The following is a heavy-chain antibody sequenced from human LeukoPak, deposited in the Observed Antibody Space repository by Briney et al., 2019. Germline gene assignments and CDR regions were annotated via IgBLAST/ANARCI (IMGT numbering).Heavy chain of an antibody. CDR2: INHSGST. V-gene: IGHV4-34*01. J-gene: IGHJ4*02. CDR3: ARVGAYGDYLGY. D-gene: IGHD4-17*01. Sequence: SETLSLTCAVYGGSFSGYYWSWIRLPPGKGLEWIGEINHSGSTNYNPSLKSRVTISVDTSKNQFSLKLSSVTAADTAVYYCARVGAYGDYLGYWGQGTLVTVSS. CDR1: GGSFSGYY.